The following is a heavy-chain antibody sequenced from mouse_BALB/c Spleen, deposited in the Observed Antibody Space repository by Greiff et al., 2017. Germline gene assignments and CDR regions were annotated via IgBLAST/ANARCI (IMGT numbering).Heavy chain of an antibody. CDR1: GYAFSSYW. D-gene: IGHD4-1*01. Sequence: VQLQQSGAELVRSGSSVKISCKASGYAFSSYWMNWVKQRPGQGLEWIGQIYPGDGDTNYNGKFKGKATLTADKSSSTAYMQLSSLTSEDSAVYFCARGGTGNYFDYWGQGTTLTVSS. V-gene: IGHV1-80*01. CDR3: ARGGTGNYFDY. CDR2: IYPGDGDT. J-gene: IGHJ2*01.